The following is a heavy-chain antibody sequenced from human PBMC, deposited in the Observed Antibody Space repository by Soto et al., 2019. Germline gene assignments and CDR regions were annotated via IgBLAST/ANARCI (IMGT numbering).Heavy chain of an antibody. CDR3: ARAEYSDGYDSRYYGMAV. Sequence: SETLSLTCTVSGGSISSSSYYWGWIRQPPGKGLEWIGYIYYSGSTYYNPSLKSRVTISVDTSKNQFSLKLSSVTAADTAVYYCARAEYSDGYDSRYYGMAVWGQGTTVTVSS. CDR2: IYYSGST. CDR1: GGSISSSSYY. V-gene: IGHV4-30-4*08. J-gene: IGHJ6*02. D-gene: IGHD5-18*01.